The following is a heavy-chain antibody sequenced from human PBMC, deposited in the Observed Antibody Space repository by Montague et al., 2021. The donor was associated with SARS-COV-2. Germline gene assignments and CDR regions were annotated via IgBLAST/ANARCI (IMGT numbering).Heavy chain of an antibody. CDR2: IYYSGST. V-gene: IGHV4-31*03. J-gene: IGHJ2*01. D-gene: IGHD2-21*02. Sequence: TLSLTCTVSGGSISSGGYYWSWIRQHPGKGLEWIGYIYYSGSTYYNPSLKSRVTISVDTSKNQFSLKLSSVTAADTAVYYCARVHIAVVTAMRYFDLWGRGTLVTVSS. CDR3: ARVHIAVVTAMRYFDL. CDR1: GGSISSGGYY.